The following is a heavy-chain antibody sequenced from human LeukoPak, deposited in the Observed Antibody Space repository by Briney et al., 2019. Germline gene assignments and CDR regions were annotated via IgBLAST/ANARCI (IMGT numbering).Heavy chain of an antibody. CDR2: IRYDGNDH. J-gene: IGHJ3*01. V-gene: IGHV3-33*08. CDR1: GFTVSSNY. Sequence: QPGGSLRLSCAASGFTVSSNYMSWVRQAPGKGLEWVALIRYDGNDHWYGDSARGRFTISRDNSKDTVYLQMDSLRDEDTAVYYCARWGMVGHDAFDLWGQGTMVTVSS. D-gene: IGHD2-8*01. CDR3: ARWGMVGHDAFDL.